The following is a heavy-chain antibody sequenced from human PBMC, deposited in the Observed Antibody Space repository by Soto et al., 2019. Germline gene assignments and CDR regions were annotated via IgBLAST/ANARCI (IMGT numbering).Heavy chain of an antibody. CDR1: GYTFTSYG. V-gene: IGHV1-18*01. D-gene: IGHD3-16*02. CDR2: ISAYNGNT. CDR3: ASYVTTFGGVIALDY. J-gene: IGHJ4*02. Sequence: ASVKVSCKASGYTFTSYGISWVRQAPGQGLEWMGWISAYNGNTNYAQKLQGRVTMTTDTSTSTAYMELRSLRSDDTAVYYCASYVTTFGGVIALDYWGQGTLVTVSS.